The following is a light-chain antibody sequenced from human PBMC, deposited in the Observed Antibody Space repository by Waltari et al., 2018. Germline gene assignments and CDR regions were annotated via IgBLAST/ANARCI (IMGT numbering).Light chain of an antibody. J-gene: IGKJ1*01. CDR1: QNIRTQ. V-gene: IGKV1-39*01. Sequence: DIQMTQSPSSLSASLGDTVTVTCRASQNIRTQLNWYPQKPPTGPKLLIYAASTLQRGVPSRVSGSASGTEFTLTVTNLQPDDFAIYFCQQSFSSPWTFGQGTRV. CDR2: AAS. CDR3: QQSFSSPWT.